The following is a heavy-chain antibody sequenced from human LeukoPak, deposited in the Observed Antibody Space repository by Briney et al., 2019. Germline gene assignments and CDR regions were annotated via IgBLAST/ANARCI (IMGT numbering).Heavy chain of an antibody. J-gene: IGHJ3*02. D-gene: IGHD3-16*01. CDR3: VRDYSGENVFDI. V-gene: IGHV3-13*04. Sequence: GGSLRLSCAASGFTFSKYDMHWVRQGTGKGLEWVSAIETAGEIHYAGSVKGRFTISRENAKNSLYLQMNSLRAGDTAAYYCVRDYSGENVFDIWGQGTTVTVSS. CDR1: GFTFSKYD. CDR2: IETAGEI.